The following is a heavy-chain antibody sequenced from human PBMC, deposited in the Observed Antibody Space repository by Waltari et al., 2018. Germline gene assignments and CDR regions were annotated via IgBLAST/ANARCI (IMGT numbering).Heavy chain of an antibody. J-gene: IGHJ2*01. CDR3: ARDVGKYGDNWYFDV. CDR2: IDTTIGGR. D-gene: IGHD4-17*01. CDR1: GYSFTAHY. Sequence: QAQLVQSGAEVREPGASVRVSCKASGYSFTAHYMHWVRQAPGQGPEWMGSIDTTIGGREYAQTVQGRVTMTRDTSISTVYMELFRLRVDDTAVYYCARDVGKYGDNWYFDVWGRGTLVVVSS. V-gene: IGHV1-2*02.